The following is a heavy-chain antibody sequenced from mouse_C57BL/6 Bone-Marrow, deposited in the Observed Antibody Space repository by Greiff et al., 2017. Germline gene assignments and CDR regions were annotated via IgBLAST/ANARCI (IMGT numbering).Heavy chain of an antibody. Sequence: QVQLQQPGAELVKPGASVKLSCKASGYTFTSYWMHWVKQRPGQGLEWIGMIHPNSGSTNYNAKFQGKATLTAAKSSSTAYMQLSSLTSEDSAVYYCALIYYDYDGPFAYWGQGTLVTVSA. CDR2: IHPNSGST. CDR1: GYTFTSYW. D-gene: IGHD2-4*01. J-gene: IGHJ3*01. CDR3: ALIYYDYDGPFAY. V-gene: IGHV1-64*01.